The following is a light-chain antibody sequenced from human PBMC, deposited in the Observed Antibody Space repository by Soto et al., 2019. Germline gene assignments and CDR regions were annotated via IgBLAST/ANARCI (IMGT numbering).Light chain of an antibody. V-gene: IGLV2-23*01. J-gene: IGLJ1*01. CDR1: SSDVGSYNL. CDR2: EGS. CDR3: CSYAGRPYV. Sequence: QSVLTQPASVSGSPGQSITISCTGTSSDVGSYNLVSWYQQHPGKAPKLMIYEGSKRPSGVSNRFSGSKSGNTASLTISGLQAEDEADYCCCSYAGRPYVFGTGTKLTVL.